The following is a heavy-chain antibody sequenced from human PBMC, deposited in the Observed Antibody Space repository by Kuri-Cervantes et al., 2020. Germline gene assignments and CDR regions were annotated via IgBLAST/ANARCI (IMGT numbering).Heavy chain of an antibody. CDR3: ARSKLLWFGTFDY. D-gene: IGHD3-10*01. CDR1: GFTFSSYA. Sequence: GESLKISCAASGFTFSSYAMHWVRQAPGKGLEYVSAISSNGGSTYYADSVKGRFTISRDNSKNTLYLQMGSLRAEDTAVYYCARSKLLWFGTFDYWGQGTLVTVSS. CDR2: ISSNGGST. V-gene: IGHV3-64*02. J-gene: IGHJ4*02.